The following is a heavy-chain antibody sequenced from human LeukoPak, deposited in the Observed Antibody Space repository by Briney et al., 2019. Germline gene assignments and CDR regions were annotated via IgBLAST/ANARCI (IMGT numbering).Heavy chain of an antibody. J-gene: IGHJ5*02. CDR1: GYTFTSYG. CDR2: ISAYNGNT. D-gene: IGHD6-13*01. V-gene: IGHV1-18*01. Sequence: ASVKVSCKASGYTFTSYGISWVRQAPGQGLEWMGWISAYNGNTNYAQKLQGRVTMTTDTSTGTAYMELRSLRSDDTAVYYCARGRNAGIAAAGTVRWFDPWGQGTLVTVSS. CDR3: ARGRNAGIAAAGTVRWFDP.